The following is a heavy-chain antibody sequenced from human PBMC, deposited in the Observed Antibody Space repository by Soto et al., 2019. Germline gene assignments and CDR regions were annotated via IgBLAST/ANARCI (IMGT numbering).Heavy chain of an antibody. CDR1: GYTFTNYW. CDR3: ARYPTLTDYFFHGMDV. D-gene: IGHD4-17*01. CDR2: IYPGDSDT. V-gene: IGHV5-51*01. J-gene: IGHJ6*02. Sequence: GESLKISCKGSGYTFTNYWIVWVRQIPGKGLEWMGIIYPGDSDTRYSPSFQGQVTNSADRSISTAYLQWSSLKASDTGMYYCARYPTLTDYFFHGMDVWGQGTTVTVSS.